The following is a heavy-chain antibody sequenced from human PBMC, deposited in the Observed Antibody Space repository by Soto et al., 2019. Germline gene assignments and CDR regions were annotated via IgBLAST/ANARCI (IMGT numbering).Heavy chain of an antibody. Sequence: QVQLVQSGAEVKKPGSSVKVSCKASGGTFRSYVTSWVRQAPGQGLEWLGGIIPTYGTTYYAQTFQGRVTISADEWTSTAFMELSSLKSEDTPVYYCARIGTLDWIDDYWGQGTLVTVSS. D-gene: IGHD1-1*01. V-gene: IGHV1-69*12. CDR1: GGTFRSYV. J-gene: IGHJ4*02. CDR2: IIPTYGTT. CDR3: ARIGTLDWIDDY.